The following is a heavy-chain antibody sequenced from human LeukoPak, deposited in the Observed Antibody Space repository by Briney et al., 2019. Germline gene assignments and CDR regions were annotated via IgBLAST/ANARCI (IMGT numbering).Heavy chain of an antibody. J-gene: IGHJ4*02. V-gene: IGHV3-21*01. Sequence: GGSLRLSCAASGFTFSGYSMNWVRQAPGKGLEWVSSISSSSSYIYYADSVKGRFTISRDNAKNSLYLQMNSLRAEDTAVYYCARDPGGYDYVNYFDYWGQGTLVTVSS. CDR3: ARDPGGYDYVNYFDY. CDR1: GFTFSGYS. D-gene: IGHD5-12*01. CDR2: ISSSSSYI.